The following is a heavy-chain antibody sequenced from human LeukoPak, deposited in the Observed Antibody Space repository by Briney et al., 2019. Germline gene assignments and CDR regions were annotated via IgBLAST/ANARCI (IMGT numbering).Heavy chain of an antibody. D-gene: IGHD3-22*01. Sequence: PSETLSLTCTVSGGSISSYYWSWIRQPPGKGLEWIGYIYYSGSTNYNPSLKSRVTISVDTSKSQFSLKLSSVTAADTAVYYCARSAYYYDSSGYYSAFDVWGQGTMVTVSS. J-gene: IGHJ3*01. CDR2: IYYSGST. CDR1: GGSISSYY. V-gene: IGHV4-59*01. CDR3: ARSAYYYDSSGYYSAFDV.